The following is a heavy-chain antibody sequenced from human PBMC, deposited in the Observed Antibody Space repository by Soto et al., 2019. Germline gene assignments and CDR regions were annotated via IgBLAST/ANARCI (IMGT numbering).Heavy chain of an antibody. CDR3: ARHGEVPAAPADY. Sequence: SETLSLTCTVSGGSINSGDYSWTWIRQPPGKGLEWIGYIYHTGTTYYNMSLKSRVTISVDRSKNQFSLKLSSVTAADTAVYYCARHGEVPAAPADYWGQGTLVTVSS. J-gene: IGHJ4*02. CDR1: GGSINSGDYS. D-gene: IGHD2-2*01. V-gene: IGHV4-30-2*01. CDR2: IYHTGTT.